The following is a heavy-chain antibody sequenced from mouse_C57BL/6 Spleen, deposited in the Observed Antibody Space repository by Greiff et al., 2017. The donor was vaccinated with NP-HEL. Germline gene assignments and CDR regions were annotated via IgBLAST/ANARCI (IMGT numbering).Heavy chain of an antibody. D-gene: IGHD3-2*02. CDR2: IHPNSGST. J-gene: IGHJ3*01. V-gene: IGHV1-64*01. CDR3: ARRGSSGYWFAY. Sequence: QVQLQQPGAELVKPGASVKLSCKASGYTFTSYWMHWVKQRPGQGLEWIGMIHPNSGSTNYNEKFKSKATLTVDKSSSTAYMQLSSLTSEDSAVYYCARRGSSGYWFAYWGQGTLVTVSA. CDR1: GYTFTSYW.